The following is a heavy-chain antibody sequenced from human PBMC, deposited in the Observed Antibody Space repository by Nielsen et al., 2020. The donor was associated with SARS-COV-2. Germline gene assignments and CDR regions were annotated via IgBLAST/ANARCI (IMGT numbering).Heavy chain of an antibody. V-gene: IGHV4-34*01. CDR1: GGSFSGYY. Sequence: SETLSLTCAVYGGSFSGYYWSWIRQPPGKGLEWIGEINHSGSTNYNPSLKSRVTISVDTSKNQFSLKLSSVTAADTAVYYCARGAIAAAGTSWFDLWGQGTLVTVSS. J-gene: IGHJ5*02. CDR2: INHSGST. CDR3: ARGAIAAAGTSWFDL. D-gene: IGHD6-13*01.